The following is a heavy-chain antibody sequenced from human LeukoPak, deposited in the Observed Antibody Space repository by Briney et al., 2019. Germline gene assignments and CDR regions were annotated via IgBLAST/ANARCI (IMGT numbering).Heavy chain of an antibody. CDR1: GFTFSNSG. CDR2: ISSSGSSI. V-gene: IGHV3-48*04. Sequence: GGSLRLSCVGSGFTFSNSGMNWVRQVPGKGLEWVAFISSSGSSIYYADSVKGRFTISRDNAKKSLDLQMNSVRAEDTALYYCARDGGVAVAYDYWGQGTLVTAS. D-gene: IGHD6-19*01. J-gene: IGHJ4*02. CDR3: ARDGGVAVAYDY.